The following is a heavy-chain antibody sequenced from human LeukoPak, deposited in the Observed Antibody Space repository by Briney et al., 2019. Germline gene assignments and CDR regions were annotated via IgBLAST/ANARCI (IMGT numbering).Heavy chain of an antibody. CDR1: GGSISSSSYY. D-gene: IGHD2-2*01. CDR2: IYYSGST. V-gene: IGHV4-61*05. Sequence: SETLSLTCTVSGGSISSSSYYWSWVRQPPGKGLEWIGYIYYSGSTNYNPSLKSRVTISVDTSKNQFSLKLSSVTAADTAVYYCARLSSRVGYFDYWGQGTLVTVSS. J-gene: IGHJ4*02. CDR3: ARLSSRVGYFDY.